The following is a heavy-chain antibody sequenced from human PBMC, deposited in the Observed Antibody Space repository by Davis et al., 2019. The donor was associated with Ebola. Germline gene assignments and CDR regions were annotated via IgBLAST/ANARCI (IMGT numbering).Heavy chain of an antibody. CDR2: IWYDGSIE. CDR3: ATSFGVVIARDRYYGMDV. Sequence: GESLKIPCAASGFTISNYGMHWVRQAPGKGLEWVAVIWYDGSIEYYVDSVKGRFTISRDNSKNTLFLQMNTLRAEDTAVYYCATSFGVVIARDRYYGMDVWGQGTTVTVSS. CDR1: GFTISNYG. V-gene: IGHV3-33*01. J-gene: IGHJ6*02. D-gene: IGHD3-3*01.